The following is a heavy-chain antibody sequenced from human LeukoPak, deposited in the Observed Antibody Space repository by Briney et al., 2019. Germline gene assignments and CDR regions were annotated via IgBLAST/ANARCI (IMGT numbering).Heavy chain of an antibody. Sequence: PSETLSLTCGVSGNFISRGYYWAWIRQPPGKGLEWIGSIYNTGSTYYNPSLKSRVTMSIDTSKNQFSLKLSSATAADTAVYYCARNTSAWSPLGETQSAPHCFDSWGQGTLVTVSS. J-gene: IGHJ4*02. D-gene: IGHD6-19*01. V-gene: IGHV4-38-2*01. CDR1: GNFISRGYY. CDR3: ARNTSAWSPLGETQSAPHCFDS. CDR2: IYNTGST.